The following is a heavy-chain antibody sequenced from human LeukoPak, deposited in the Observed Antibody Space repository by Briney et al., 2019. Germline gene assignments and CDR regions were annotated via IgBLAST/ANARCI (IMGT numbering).Heavy chain of an antibody. CDR3: ARLTVTPFVYFDY. V-gene: IGHV4-34*01. D-gene: IGHD4-17*01. CDR1: GGSFSGYY. Sequence: SETLSLTCAVYGGSFSGYYWSWIRQPPGKGLEWIGEINRGGSTNYNPSLKSRITISVDTSKNQFSLKLSSVTAADTAVYYCARLTVTPFVYFDYWGQGTLVTVSS. CDR2: INRGGST. J-gene: IGHJ4*02.